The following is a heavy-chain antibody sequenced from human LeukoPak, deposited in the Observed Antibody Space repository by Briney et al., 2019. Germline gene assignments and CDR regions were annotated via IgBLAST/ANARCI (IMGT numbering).Heavy chain of an antibody. D-gene: IGHD3-9*01. CDR3: AREEGGIRYFDWENDY. J-gene: IGHJ4*02. CDR1: GYTFTGYY. CDR2: INPNSGGT. Sequence: ASVKVSCKASGYTFTGYYMHWVRQAPGQGLEWMGWINPNSGGTNYAQKFQGRVTMTRDTSISTAYMELSRLRSDDTAVYYCAREEGGIRYFDWENDYWGQGTLVTVSS. V-gene: IGHV1-2*02.